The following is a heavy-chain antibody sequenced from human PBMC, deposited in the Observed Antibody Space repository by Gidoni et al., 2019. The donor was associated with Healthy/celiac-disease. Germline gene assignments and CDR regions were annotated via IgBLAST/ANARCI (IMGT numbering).Heavy chain of an antibody. J-gene: IGHJ6*02. CDR3: ARGEDYYDSSGYYYGMDV. V-gene: IGHV4-59*01. D-gene: IGHD3-22*01. CDR1: GGSISSYY. Sequence: QVQLQVSGPGLVKPSETLSLTCTFSGGSISSYYWSWIRQPPGKGLEWIGYIYYSGSTNYNPSLKSRVTISVDTSKNQFSLKLSSVTAADTAVYYCARGEDYYDSSGYYYGMDVWGQGTTVTVSS. CDR2: IYYSGST.